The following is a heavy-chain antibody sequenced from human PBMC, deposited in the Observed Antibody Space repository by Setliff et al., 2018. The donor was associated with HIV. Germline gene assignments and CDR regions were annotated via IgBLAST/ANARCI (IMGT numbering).Heavy chain of an antibody. D-gene: IGHD5-18*01. CDR1: GFTFSNYA. CDR2: ISGSGSST. J-gene: IGHJ4*02. V-gene: IGHV3-23*01. Sequence: PGGSLRLSCAASGFTFSNYAMSWVRQAPGKGLEWVSAISGSGSSTYYADSVKGRFTISRDNSKNTLYLQMNSLRADDTAIYYCAKGFRPVDTALVSGPTYWGQGIRVTVSS. CDR3: AKGFRPVDTALVSGPTY.